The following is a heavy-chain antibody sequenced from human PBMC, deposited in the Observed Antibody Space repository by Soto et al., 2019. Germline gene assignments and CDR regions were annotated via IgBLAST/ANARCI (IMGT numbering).Heavy chain of an antibody. CDR3: ARVAARTYYYYGMDV. Sequence: PGGSLRLSCAASGFTVSSNYMGWVRQAPGKGLEWVSVIYSGGSTYYADSVKGRFTISRDNSKNTLYLQMNSLRAEDTAVYYCARVAARTYYYYGMDVWGQGTTVTVSS. CDR1: GFTVSSNY. V-gene: IGHV3-53*05. D-gene: IGHD6-6*01. J-gene: IGHJ6*02. CDR2: IYSGGST.